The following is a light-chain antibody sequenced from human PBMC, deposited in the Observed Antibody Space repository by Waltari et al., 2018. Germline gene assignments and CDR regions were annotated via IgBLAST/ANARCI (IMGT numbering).Light chain of an antibody. J-gene: IGKJ2*01. CDR1: QNVNSF. V-gene: IGKV3-11*01. Sequence: LSLSPGDRATLSCRASQNVNSFLAWYQQKRGQAPRLLIYDASKRATGIPDRISSSGSGTDFTLTISSLEPEDFAIYYCQQRGNLPETFGRGTRVEMK. CDR3: QQRGNLPET. CDR2: DAS.